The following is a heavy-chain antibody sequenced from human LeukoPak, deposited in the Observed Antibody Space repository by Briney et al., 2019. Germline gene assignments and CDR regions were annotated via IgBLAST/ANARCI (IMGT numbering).Heavy chain of an antibody. CDR3: ARDRATSDV. J-gene: IGHJ6*02. D-gene: IGHD1-1*01. V-gene: IGHV3-23*01. CDR1: GFTFSTYA. Sequence: GGSLRLSCAASGFTFSTYAMSWVRQAPEKGLEWVSAISNNGGYTYYADSVQGRFTISRDNAKSSLYLQMNSLRAEDTAVYYCARDRATSDVWGQGTTVTVSS. CDR2: ISNNGGYT.